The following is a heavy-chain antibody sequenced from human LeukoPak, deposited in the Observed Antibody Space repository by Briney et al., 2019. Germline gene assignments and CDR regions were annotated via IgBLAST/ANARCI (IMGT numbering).Heavy chain of an antibody. J-gene: IGHJ4*02. D-gene: IGHD6-19*01. Sequence: GGSLRLSWAASGXTFSSFWVHWVRQAPGEGPVWVSRIKSDGSSTNYADSVKGRFIISRDNAKNTLYLQMNSLRAEDTAVYYCARGGLSSGWYANYWGQGTLVTVSS. V-gene: IGHV3-74*01. CDR2: IKSDGSST. CDR1: GXTFSSFW. CDR3: ARGGLSSGWYANY.